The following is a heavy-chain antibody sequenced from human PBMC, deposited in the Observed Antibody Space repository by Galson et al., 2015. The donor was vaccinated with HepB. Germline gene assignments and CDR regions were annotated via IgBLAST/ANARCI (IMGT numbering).Heavy chain of an antibody. CDR1: GFTFDDYA. CDR3: AKDGLPGYGGKPPRGYYYYYMDV. V-gene: IGHV3-9*01. J-gene: IGHJ6*03. Sequence: SLRLSCAASGFTFDDYAMHWVRQAPGKGLEWVSGISWNSGSIGYADSVKGRFTISRDNAKNSLYLQMNSLRAEDTALYYCAKDGLPGYGGKPPRGYYYYYMDVWGKGTTVTVSS. D-gene: IGHD4-23*01. CDR2: ISWNSGSI.